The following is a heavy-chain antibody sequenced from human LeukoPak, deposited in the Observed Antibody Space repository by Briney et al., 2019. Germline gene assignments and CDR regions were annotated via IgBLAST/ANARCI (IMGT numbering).Heavy chain of an antibody. J-gene: IGHJ3*01. Sequence: GGSLRLSCAASGFTFSSYAMHWVRQAPGKGLEWVAVISYDGSNKYYADSVKGRFTISRDNTKNSLDLQMNSLRAEDTAVYYCVRYKSGTGRTAAFDVWGRGTMVTVSS. CDR3: VRYKSGTGRTAAFDV. CDR1: GFTFSSYA. D-gene: IGHD3-10*01. V-gene: IGHV3-30*04. CDR2: ISYDGSNK.